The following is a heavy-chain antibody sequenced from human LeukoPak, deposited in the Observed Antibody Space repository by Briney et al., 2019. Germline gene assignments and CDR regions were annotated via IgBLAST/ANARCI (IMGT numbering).Heavy chain of an antibody. D-gene: IGHD6-19*01. CDR1: GFSFSSHA. J-gene: IGHJ4*02. CDR2: IKQDGSDR. CDR3: VRNLAVAGTCFDS. Sequence: GGSLRLSCAASGFSFSSHAIHWVRQAPGKGLEWVANIKQDGSDRNYVTSVRGRFTISRDNAESSLYLQMNSLRVEDTAVYYCVRNLAVAGTCFDSWGQGTLATVSS. V-gene: IGHV3-7*03.